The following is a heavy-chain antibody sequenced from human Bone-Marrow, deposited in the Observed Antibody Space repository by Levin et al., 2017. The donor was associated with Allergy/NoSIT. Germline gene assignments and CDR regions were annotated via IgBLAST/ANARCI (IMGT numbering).Heavy chain of an antibody. V-gene: IGHV7-4-1*01. CDR1: GYTFTSYV. Sequence: GASVKVSCKASGYTFTSYVMNWVRQAPGQGLEWMGRINTNTGNTTYAQAVTGRFVFSLDTSVSTAYLLIDSLEAEDTAVYYCARGYETSGKSFDPCGQGTLVTVSS. CDR3: ARGYETSGKSFDP. J-gene: IGHJ5*02. D-gene: IGHD5-12*01. CDR2: INTNTGNT.